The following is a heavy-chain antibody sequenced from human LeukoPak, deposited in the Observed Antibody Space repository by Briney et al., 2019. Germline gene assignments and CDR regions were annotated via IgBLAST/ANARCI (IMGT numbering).Heavy chain of an antibody. CDR2: IRNKANSYTT. D-gene: IGHD6-13*01. V-gene: IGHV3-72*01. J-gene: IGHJ4*02. CDR3: ARGGSSSSWYPFDY. CDR1: GFTFSDHY. Sequence: GGSLRLSCAASGFTFSDHYMDWVRQAPGKGLKWVGRIRNKANSYTTEYAASVKGRFTISRDDSKNSLYMQMNSLKTEDTAVYYCARGGSSSSWYPFDYWGQGTLVTVSS.